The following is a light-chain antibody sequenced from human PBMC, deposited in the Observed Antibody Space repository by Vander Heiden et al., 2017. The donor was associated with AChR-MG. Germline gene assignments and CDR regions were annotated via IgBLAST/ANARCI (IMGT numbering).Light chain of an antibody. CDR2: WAS. CDR1: QRVLYSSNNRSY. Sequence: DAVMTQSPDPLAVSLGARAPIHCRPSQRVLYSSNNRSYLAWYQQKPGQPPKLLIYWASTRESGVPDRFSGSGSGTDFTLTISSLQAEDVAVYYCQQCFWTPVTFGPGTKVDIK. J-gene: IGKJ3*01. CDR3: QQCFWTPVT. V-gene: IGKV4-1*01.